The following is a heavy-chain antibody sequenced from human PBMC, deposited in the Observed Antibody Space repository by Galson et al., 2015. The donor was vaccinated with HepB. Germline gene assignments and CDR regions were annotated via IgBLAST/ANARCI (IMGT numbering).Heavy chain of an antibody. Sequence: PALVKPTQTLTLTCTFSGFSLSTSGVGVGWIRQPSGKALEWLALIYWDDDKRYSPSLKSRLTITKDTSKNQVVLTMTNMDPVDTATYYCAHALIRIFRNAFDIWGQGTMVTVSS. V-gene: IGHV2-5*02. D-gene: IGHD3-9*01. J-gene: IGHJ3*02. CDR3: AHALIRIFRNAFDI. CDR2: IYWDDDK. CDR1: GFSLSTSGVG.